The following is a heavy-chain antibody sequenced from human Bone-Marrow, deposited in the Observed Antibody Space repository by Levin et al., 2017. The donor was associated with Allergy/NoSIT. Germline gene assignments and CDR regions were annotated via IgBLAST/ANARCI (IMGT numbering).Heavy chain of an antibody. J-gene: IGHJ4*02. Sequence: GESLKISCAASGFTFSNAWMSWVRQAPGKGLEWVGRIKSKTDGGTTDYAAPVKGRFTISRDDSKNTLYLQMNSLKTEDTAVYYCTTLAISIFWAGGVKGFDYWGQGTLVTVSS. CDR2: IKSKTDGGTT. V-gene: IGHV3-15*01. CDR1: GFTFSNAW. D-gene: IGHD3-9*01. CDR3: TTLAISIFWAGGVKGFDY.